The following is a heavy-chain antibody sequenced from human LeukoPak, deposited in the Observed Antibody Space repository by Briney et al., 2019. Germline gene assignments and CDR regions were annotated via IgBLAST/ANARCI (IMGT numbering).Heavy chain of an antibody. CDR3: ATDALVGATPEDC. CDR2: ISYDGSNK. Sequence: GGSLRLSCAASGFTFSSYGMHWVRQAPGKGLEWVAVISYDGSNKYYADSVKGRFTISRDNSKNTLYLQMNSLRAEDTAVYYCATDALVGATPEDCWGQGTLVTVSS. CDR1: GFTFSSYG. D-gene: IGHD1-26*01. V-gene: IGHV3-30*03. J-gene: IGHJ4*02.